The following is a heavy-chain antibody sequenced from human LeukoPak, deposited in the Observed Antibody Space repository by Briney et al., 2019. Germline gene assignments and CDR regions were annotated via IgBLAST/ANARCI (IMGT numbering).Heavy chain of an antibody. CDR2: ILPIFGAP. CDR3: ARASKGGHGYNPPRGY. V-gene: IGHV1-69*01. CDR1: GGTFGSHA. Sequence: ASVKVSCKTSGGTFGSHAFSWVRQAPGHGLEWMGVILPIFGAPNYAQKFQGRVTITADEAKNTVYMELTRLRSEDTAVYYCARASKGGHGYNPPRGYWGQGTLVTVSS. D-gene: IGHD5-24*01. J-gene: IGHJ4*02.